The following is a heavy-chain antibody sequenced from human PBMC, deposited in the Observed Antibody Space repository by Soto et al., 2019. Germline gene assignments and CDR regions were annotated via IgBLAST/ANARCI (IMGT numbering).Heavy chain of an antibody. J-gene: IGHJ4*02. V-gene: IGHV3-23*01. CDR3: AKDAREIKPAIRRWYFDY. CDR2: ISGSGGST. D-gene: IGHD2-2*01. Sequence: LRLSCAASGFTFSSYAMSWVRQAPGKGLEWVSAISGSGGSTYYADSVKGRFTISRDNSKNTLYLQMNSLRAEDTAVYYCAKDAREIKPAIRRWYFDYWGQGTLVTVSS. CDR1: GFTFSSYA.